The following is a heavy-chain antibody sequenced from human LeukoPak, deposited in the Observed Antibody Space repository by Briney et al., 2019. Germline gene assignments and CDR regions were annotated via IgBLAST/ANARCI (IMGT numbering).Heavy chain of an antibody. Sequence: GGSLRLSCAASGYTFSSYWMSWVRQAPGKGLEWVANIKQDGSEKYYVDSVKGRFTISRDNAKNSLYLQMNSLRAEDTAVYYCARPLQQLVAPFDYWGQGTLVTVSS. J-gene: IGHJ4*02. D-gene: IGHD6-13*01. CDR2: IKQDGSEK. CDR1: GYTFSSYW. CDR3: ARPLQQLVAPFDY. V-gene: IGHV3-7*01.